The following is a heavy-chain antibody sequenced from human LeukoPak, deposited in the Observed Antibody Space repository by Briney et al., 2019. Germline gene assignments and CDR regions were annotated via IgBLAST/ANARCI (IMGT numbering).Heavy chain of an antibody. D-gene: IGHD3-22*01. CDR2: INWNGGST. V-gene: IGHV3-20*04. Sequence: GGSLRLSCAASGFTFSSYGMSWVRQAPGKGLEWVSGINWNGGSTGYADSVKGRFTISRDNAKNSLYLQMNSLRAEDTALYYCARELYYYDSSGDTKGNDAFDIWGQGTMVTVSS. CDR3: ARELYYYDSSGDTKGNDAFDI. J-gene: IGHJ3*02. CDR1: GFTFSSYG.